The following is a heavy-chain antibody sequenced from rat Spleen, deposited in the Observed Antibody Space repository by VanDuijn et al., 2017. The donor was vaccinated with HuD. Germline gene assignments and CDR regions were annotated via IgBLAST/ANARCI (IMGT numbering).Heavy chain of an antibody. CDR3: ARHGLGEDY. CDR1: GFTFSNYG. V-gene: IGHV5-29*01. CDR2: INYDGSST. D-gene: IGHD5-1*01. J-gene: IGHJ2*01. Sequence: EVQLVESGGGLVQPGRSLKFSCVASGFTFSNYGMAWVRQAPTKGLEWVAAINYDGSSTYYRDSVKGRFTISRDNAKSTLYLQMDSLRSEDTATYYCARHGLGEDYWGQGVMVTVSS.